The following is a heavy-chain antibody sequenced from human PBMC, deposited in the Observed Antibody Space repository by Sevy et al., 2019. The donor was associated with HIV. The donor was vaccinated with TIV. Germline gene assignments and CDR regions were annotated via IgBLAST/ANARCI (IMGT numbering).Heavy chain of an antibody. D-gene: IGHD6-13*01. V-gene: IGHV3-7*03. CDR2: INEDGNKQ. J-gene: IGHJ4*02. CDR3: ARAIGASGSF. CDR1: GFIFNDYW. Sequence: GGFLRLSCAASGFIFNDYWMHWVRQAPGKGLEWVANINEDGNKQYYVDSVKGRFTISRDNAKSSVFLEMNSLTVDDAAVYYCARAIGASGSFWGQGTLVTVSS.